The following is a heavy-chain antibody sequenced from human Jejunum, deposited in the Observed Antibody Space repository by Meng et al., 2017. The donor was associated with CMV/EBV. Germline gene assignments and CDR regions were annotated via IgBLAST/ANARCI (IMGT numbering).Heavy chain of an antibody. CDR1: GDIVSSNNAA. CDR3: ARLHCSSTSCYVDC. CDR2: TYYRYKWSN. J-gene: IGHJ4*02. V-gene: IGHV6-1*01. Sequence: VHLQQHCPGLVMPSQTLSITCAISGDIVSSNNAAWNWIRQSPSRGLEWLGRTYYRYKWSNDYAVSVKSRITVNPDTSKNQFSLQLNSVTPEDTAVYYCARLHCSSTSCYVDCWGQGTMVTVSA. D-gene: IGHD2-2*01.